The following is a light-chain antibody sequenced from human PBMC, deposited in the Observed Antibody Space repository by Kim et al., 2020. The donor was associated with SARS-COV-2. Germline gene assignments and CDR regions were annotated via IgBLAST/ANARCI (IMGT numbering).Light chain of an antibody. CDR1: QTISSR. V-gene: IGKV1-5*03. CDR3: QQYNDYSAT. J-gene: IGKJ2*01. Sequence: YAPVGDSVTMTCRASQTISSRMAWYKQKPGKVPTLLIYEASTLESGVPSRFSGSRSGTEFTLTISSLQPDDFATYYCQQYNDYSATFGQGTKLEI. CDR2: EAS.